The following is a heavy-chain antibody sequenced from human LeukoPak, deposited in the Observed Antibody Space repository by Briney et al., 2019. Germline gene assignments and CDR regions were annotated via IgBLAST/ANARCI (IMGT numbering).Heavy chain of an antibody. CDR3: AKGLERESRLDS. V-gene: IGHV1-8*01. CDR1: GYTFTSYD. CDR2: MNPISGDT. D-gene: IGHD1-1*01. Sequence: ASVKVSCKASGYTFTSYDVNWVRQATGQGLEWMGWMNPISGDTGYALKFQGRVTMSRNTSISTAYMELGSLRSEDTAVYYCAKGLERESRLDSWGQGTLVTVSS. J-gene: IGHJ4*02.